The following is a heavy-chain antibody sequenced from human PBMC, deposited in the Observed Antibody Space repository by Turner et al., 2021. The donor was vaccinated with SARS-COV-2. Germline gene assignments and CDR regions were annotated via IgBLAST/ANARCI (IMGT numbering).Heavy chain of an antibody. V-gene: IGHV3-53*02. D-gene: IGHD3-16*01. CDR2: IYSGGST. CDR3: ARDWGEYYFDY. Sequence: EVQLVETGGGLIHPGGSLRLSCAASGFTVSSNYMSWVRQAPGKGLEWVSVIYSGGSTFYADSVKGRFTISRDNSKNTLYLQMNSLRAEDTAVYYCARDWGEYYFDYWGQGTLVTVSS. J-gene: IGHJ4*02. CDR1: GFTVSSNY.